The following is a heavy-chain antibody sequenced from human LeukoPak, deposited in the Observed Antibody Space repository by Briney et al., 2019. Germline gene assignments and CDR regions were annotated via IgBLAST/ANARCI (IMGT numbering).Heavy chain of an antibody. CDR3: ARVLEWELDY. J-gene: IGHJ4*02. CDR2: LIPLLGPA. CDR1: GGTFSSYS. D-gene: IGHD1-26*01. Sequence: SVKLSCKASGGTFSSYSISWARQAPGQGLEWMGRLIPLLGPANYAQKFQGRVTITPEESTSTAYMELSSLRSEDTAVYYCARVLEWELDYWGQRTLVTVSS. V-gene: IGHV1-69*13.